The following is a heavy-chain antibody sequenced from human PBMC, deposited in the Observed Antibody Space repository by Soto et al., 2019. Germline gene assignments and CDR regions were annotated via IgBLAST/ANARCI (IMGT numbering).Heavy chain of an antibody. J-gene: IGHJ6*02. D-gene: IGHD3-10*01. Sequence: QVQLQQWGAGLLKPSETLSLTCAVYGGSFSGYYWSWIRQPPGKGLEWIGEINHSGSTNYNPSLKSQVTISVDTSTNQFSLRLSSVTAADTAVYYCAREDYGSGMDVWGQGTTVTVSS. CDR2: INHSGST. CDR1: GGSFSGYY. CDR3: AREDYGSGMDV. V-gene: IGHV4-34*01.